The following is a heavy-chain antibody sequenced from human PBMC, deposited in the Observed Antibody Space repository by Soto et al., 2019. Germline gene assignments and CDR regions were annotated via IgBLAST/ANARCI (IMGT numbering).Heavy chain of an antibody. J-gene: IGHJ6*02. V-gene: IGHV4-34*01. D-gene: IGHD3-3*01. CDR2: INHSGTT. CDR1: GGSFSGYY. Sequence: QVQLQQWGAGLLKPSETLSLTCAVYGGSFSGYYWSWIRQPPGKGLEWIGEINHSGTTNYYPSLKSRVTISVDTSRNQFSLNLSSVTAADTAVYYCARGLRFGTYTMDVWGQGTTVTVSS. CDR3: ARGLRFGTYTMDV.